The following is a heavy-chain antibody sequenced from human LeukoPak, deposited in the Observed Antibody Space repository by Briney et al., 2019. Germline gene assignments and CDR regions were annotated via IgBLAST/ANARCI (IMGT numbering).Heavy chain of an antibody. Sequence: GGSLRLSCAASGFTFSSYEMNWVRQAPGKGLEWVSYISSSGSTIYYADSVKGRFTISRDNAKNSLYLQMNSLRAEDTAVYYCAGGYSGYDFYFDYWGQGTLVTVSS. D-gene: IGHD5-12*01. CDR3: AGGYSGYDFYFDY. J-gene: IGHJ4*02. CDR2: ISSSGSTI. CDR1: GFTFSSYE. V-gene: IGHV3-48*03.